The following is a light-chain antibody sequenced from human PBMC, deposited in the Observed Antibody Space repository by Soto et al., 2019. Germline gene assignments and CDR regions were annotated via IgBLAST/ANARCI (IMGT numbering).Light chain of an antibody. J-gene: IGKJ4*01. CDR1: QSVNSN. V-gene: IGKV3-15*01. Sequence: EVLMTQSPATRSVSPGERATLSGRASQSVNSNLAWYQQKPGQAPWLLIYGASTRATGIPARFSGSGSGTEFTLTISSLQSEDFAVYYCQQYNNWPLTFGGGTKVDIK. CDR3: QQYNNWPLT. CDR2: GAS.